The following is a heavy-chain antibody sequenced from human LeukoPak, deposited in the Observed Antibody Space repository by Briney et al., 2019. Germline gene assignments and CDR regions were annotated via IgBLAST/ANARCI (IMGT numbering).Heavy chain of an antibody. D-gene: IGHD2/OR15-2a*01. CDR3: ARDRIVASGYFDY. J-gene: IGHJ4*02. CDR1: GFTFSNYW. CDR2: IKQDGSEK. Sequence: GGSLRLSCAASGFTFSNYWMSWVRQAPGKGLEWVANIKQDGSEKYYVDSVKGRFTISRDNTKNSLNLQMNSLTAEDTAVYYCARDRIVASGYFDYWGQGTLVTVSS. V-gene: IGHV3-7*01.